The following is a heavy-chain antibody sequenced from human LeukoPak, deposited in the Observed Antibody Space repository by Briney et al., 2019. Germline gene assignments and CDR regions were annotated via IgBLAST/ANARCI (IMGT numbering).Heavy chain of an antibody. Sequence: GSLRLSWAASRFYLSTYALSWVRQAPGGWLEWAAAISGSGDKTYHGDSVKGRFTISKDNSENRLSLQMDSLRAEDTAVYFCAKDTTAWWYHRAYMNVWGKGTTVTVSS. CDR2: ISGSGDKT. D-gene: IGHD2-15*01. J-gene: IGHJ6*03. V-gene: IGHV3-23*01. CDR3: AKDTTAWWYHRAYMNV. CDR1: RFYLSTYA.